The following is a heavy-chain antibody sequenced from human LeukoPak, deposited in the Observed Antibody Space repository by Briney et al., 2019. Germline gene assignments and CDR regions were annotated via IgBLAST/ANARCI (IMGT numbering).Heavy chain of an antibody. CDR1: GFTFSSYW. CDR2: ISGRGSNT. CDR3: ARLRSDYFDY. Sequence: PGGSLRLSCAASGFTFSSYWMSWVRQAPGKGLEWVSAISGRGSNTYYADFVKGRFTISRDNAKNSLYLQMNSLRAEDTAVYYCARLRSDYFDYWGQGTLVTVSS. D-gene: IGHD2-15*01. J-gene: IGHJ4*02. V-gene: IGHV3-21*01.